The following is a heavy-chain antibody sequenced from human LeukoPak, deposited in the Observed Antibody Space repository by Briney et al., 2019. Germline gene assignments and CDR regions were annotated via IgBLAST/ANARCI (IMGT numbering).Heavy chain of an antibody. CDR2: IYYSEST. CDR1: GGSVSGSNHY. CDR3: ARLRSPGDFDY. Sequence: SETLSLTCSVPGGSVSGSNHYWAWIRQPPEKGLEWIGTIYYSESTYYNVSLKSRVTISVDTSKNQFSLNLNSVTAADTAVYSCARLRSPGDFDYWGQGTLVTVSS. J-gene: IGHJ4*02. V-gene: IGHV4-39*07. D-gene: IGHD1-26*01.